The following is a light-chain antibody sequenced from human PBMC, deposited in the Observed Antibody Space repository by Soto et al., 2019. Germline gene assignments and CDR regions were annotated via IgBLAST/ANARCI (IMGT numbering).Light chain of an antibody. CDR1: QSIRYW. V-gene: IGKV1-5*03. J-gene: IGKJ5*01. CDR2: KAS. Sequence: DIQMTQSPSTLSASVGDRATITCRASQSIRYWLAWFQQKAGKAPKLLIYKASSLESGVPSRFSGRGSGTDFTLTISRLEPEDFAVYYCQLYGSSPITFGQGTRWRL. CDR3: QLYGSSPIT.